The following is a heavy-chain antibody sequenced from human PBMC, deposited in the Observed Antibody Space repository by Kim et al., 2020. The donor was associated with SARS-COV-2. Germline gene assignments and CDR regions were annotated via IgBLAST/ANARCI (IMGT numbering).Heavy chain of an antibody. CDR1: GFTFSSYA. J-gene: IGHJ4*02. V-gene: IGHV3-33*06. Sequence: GGSLRLSCAASGFTFSSYAMHWVRQAPGKGLEWVAVIWYDGSNKYYADSVKGRFTISRDNSKNTLYLQMNSLRAEDTAVYYCAKDPGYYGSGSPPNYWGQGTLVTVSS. D-gene: IGHD3-10*01. CDR2: IWYDGSNK. CDR3: AKDPGYYGSGSPPNY.